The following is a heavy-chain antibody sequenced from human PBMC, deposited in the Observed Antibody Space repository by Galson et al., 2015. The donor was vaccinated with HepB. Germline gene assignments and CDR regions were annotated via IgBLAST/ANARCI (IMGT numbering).Heavy chain of an antibody. J-gene: IGHJ6*02. CDR3: ARDLGDSPLKYYYYGMDV. CDR2: ISSSGSTI. D-gene: IGHD4-17*01. CDR1: GFTFSSYE. V-gene: IGHV3-48*03. Sequence: SLRLSCAASGFTFSSYEMNWVRQAPGKGLEWVSYISSSGSTIYYADSVKGRFTISRDNAKNSLYLQMNSLRAEDTAVYYCARDLGDSPLKYYYYGMDVWGQGTTVTVSS.